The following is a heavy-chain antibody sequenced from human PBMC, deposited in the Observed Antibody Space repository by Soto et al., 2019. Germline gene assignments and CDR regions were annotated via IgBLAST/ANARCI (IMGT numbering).Heavy chain of an antibody. CDR2: ISYDGINE. CDR1: GFTFSGYA. Sequence: GGSLRLSCAASGFTFSGYAMHWVRQAPGKGLEWVAVISYDGINEYYADSVKGRFTISRDNSKNTLFLQMSSLRVEDTAVYYCARDRLRLGELSLIGYFDYWGQGTLVTVSS. V-gene: IGHV3-30*15. J-gene: IGHJ4*02. CDR3: ARDRLRLGELSLIGYFDY. D-gene: IGHD3-16*02.